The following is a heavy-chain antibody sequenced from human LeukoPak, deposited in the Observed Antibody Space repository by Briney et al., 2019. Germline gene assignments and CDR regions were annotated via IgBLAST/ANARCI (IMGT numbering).Heavy chain of an antibody. CDR1: GYTFTSYG. D-gene: IGHD5-18*01. V-gene: IGHV1-2*06. CDR2: INPNSGGT. Sequence: GASVKVSCKASGYTFTSYGISWVRQAPGQGLEWMGRINPNSGGTNYAQKFQGRVTMTRDTSISTAYMELSRLRSDDTAVYYCATLTGFSYGNNWFDPWGQGTLVTVSS. CDR3: ATLTGFSYGNNWFDP. J-gene: IGHJ5*02.